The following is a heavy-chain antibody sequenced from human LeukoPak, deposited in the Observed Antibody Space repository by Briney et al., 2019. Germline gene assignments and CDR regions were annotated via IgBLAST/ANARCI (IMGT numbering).Heavy chain of an antibody. Sequence: SETLSLTCAVSGGSISSSNWWSWVRQPPGKGLEWIGEIYHSGSTNYNPSLKSRVTISVDKSKNQFSLKLSSVTAADTAMYYCASPGYSYGIDYWGQGTLVTVSS. J-gene: IGHJ4*02. V-gene: IGHV4-4*02. CDR2: IYHSGST. CDR1: GGSISSSNW. CDR3: ASPGYSYGIDY. D-gene: IGHD5-18*01.